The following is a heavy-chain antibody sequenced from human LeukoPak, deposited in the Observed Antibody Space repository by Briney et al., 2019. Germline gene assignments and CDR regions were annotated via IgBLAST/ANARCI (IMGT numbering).Heavy chain of an antibody. CDR1: GGSISSSSYY. CDR3: ARRAMVRGGTYFDY. J-gene: IGHJ4*02. Sequence: SETLSLTCTVSGGSISSSSYYWGWIRQPPGKGLEWIGSIYYSWSTYYNPSLKSRVTISVDTSKSQFSLKLSSVTAADTAVYYCARRAMVRGGTYFDYWGQGTLVTVSS. CDR2: IYYSWST. D-gene: IGHD3-10*01. V-gene: IGHV4-39*01.